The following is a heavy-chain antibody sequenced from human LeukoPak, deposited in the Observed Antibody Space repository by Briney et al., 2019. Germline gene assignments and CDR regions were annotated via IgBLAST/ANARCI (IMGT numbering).Heavy chain of an antibody. J-gene: IGHJ4*02. D-gene: IGHD4-11*01. CDR1: RYTFTSHD. CDR2: INPNSGDT. CDR3: AKVKGLLQYPYFDY. Sequence: ASVKVSCKASRYTFTSHDINWVRQATGQAPEWMGWINPNSGDTGYAQKFQGRVTITRSTSISTAYMELSSLRSEDTAVYYCAKVKGLLQYPYFDYWGQGTLVTVSS. V-gene: IGHV1-8*01.